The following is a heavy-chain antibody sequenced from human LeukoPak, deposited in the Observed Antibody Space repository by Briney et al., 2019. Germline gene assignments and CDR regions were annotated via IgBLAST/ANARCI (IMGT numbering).Heavy chain of an antibody. D-gene: IGHD6-6*01. V-gene: IGHV3-23*01. J-gene: IGHJ4*02. CDR3: AKDQEYSSSYGDY. CDR2: ISGSGGSA. Sequence: GGSLRLSCAASGFTLSSYAMSWVRQAPGKGLEWVSAISGSGGSAYYADSVKGRFTISRDNSKNTLYLQMNSLRAEDTAVYYCAKDQEYSSSYGDYWGQGTLVTVSS. CDR1: GFTLSSYA.